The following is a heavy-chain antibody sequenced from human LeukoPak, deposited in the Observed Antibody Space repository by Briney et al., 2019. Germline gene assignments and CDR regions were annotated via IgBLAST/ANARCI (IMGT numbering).Heavy chain of an antibody. V-gene: IGHV3-74*01. J-gene: IGHJ5*02. CDR2: INSGGSDS. CDR1: GFAFSSYW. Sequence: GGSLRLSCAASGFAFSSYWIHWVRQAPGKGLVWVSRINSGGSDSIYADSVKGRFTISRDNAQNTVYLQMNSLRAEDTAVYYCTRGIDSSWYPNDWFDPWGQGTLVTVSS. D-gene: IGHD6-13*01. CDR3: TRGIDSSWYPNDWFDP.